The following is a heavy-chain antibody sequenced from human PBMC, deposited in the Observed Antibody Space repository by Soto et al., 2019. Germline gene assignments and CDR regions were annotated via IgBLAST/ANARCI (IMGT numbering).Heavy chain of an antibody. D-gene: IGHD2-2*01. CDR1: GFTFSSYG. CDR2: IWYDGSNK. V-gene: IGHV3-33*01. Sequence: QVQLVDSGGGVVQPGRSLRLSCAASGFTFSSYGMHWVRQAPGKGLEWVAVIWYDGSNKYYADSVKGRFTISRDNSKNTLYLQMNSLRAEDTAVYYCARDSLGYCSSTSCYAPFDYWGQGTLVTVSS. CDR3: ARDSLGYCSSTSCYAPFDY. J-gene: IGHJ4*02.